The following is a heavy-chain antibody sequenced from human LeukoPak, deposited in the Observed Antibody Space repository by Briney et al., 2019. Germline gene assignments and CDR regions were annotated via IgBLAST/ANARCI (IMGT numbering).Heavy chain of an antibody. V-gene: IGHV3-48*03. J-gene: IGHJ4*02. D-gene: IGHD4/OR15-4a*01. CDR2: ISSSGNAI. CDR1: GFTVGSNH. CDR3: ARIGYGVSFDY. Sequence: GGSLRLSCAASGFTVGSNHMSWVRQAPGQGLEWVSYISSSGNAIYYADSVKGRFTISRDNAKNSLYLQMNSLRAEDTAVYYCARIGYGVSFDYWGQGTLVTVSS.